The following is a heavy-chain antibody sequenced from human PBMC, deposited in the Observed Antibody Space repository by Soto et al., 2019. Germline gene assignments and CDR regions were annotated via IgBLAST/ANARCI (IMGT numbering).Heavy chain of an antibody. CDR2: VSSDGSFT. CDR1: GFTFSKYW. D-gene: IGHD3-10*01. V-gene: IGHV3-74*01. Sequence: EVQLVESGGGLVQPGGSLRLSCAASGFTFSKYWMHWVRQAPGKGLVWVARVSSDGSFTYYADSVKGRFTISRDNAQNTLYLQMSTLRPDDTAVSYCAREGDMGSSAFDCWGQGTLVTVSS. J-gene: IGHJ4*02. CDR3: AREGDMGSSAFDC.